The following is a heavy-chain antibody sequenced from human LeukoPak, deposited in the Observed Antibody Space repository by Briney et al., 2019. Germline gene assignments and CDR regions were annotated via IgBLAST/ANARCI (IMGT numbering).Heavy chain of an antibody. J-gene: IGHJ4*02. CDR2: INHSGST. Sequence: PGGSLRLSCAASGFDFGDYYMTWIRQPPGKGLEWIGEINHSGSTNYNPSLKSRVTISVDTSKNQFSLKLSSVTAADTAVYYCASGTPSGYDSTYFYWGQGTLVTVSS. CDR3: ASGTPSGYDSTYFY. V-gene: IGHV4-34*01. D-gene: IGHD5-12*01. CDR1: GFDFGDYY.